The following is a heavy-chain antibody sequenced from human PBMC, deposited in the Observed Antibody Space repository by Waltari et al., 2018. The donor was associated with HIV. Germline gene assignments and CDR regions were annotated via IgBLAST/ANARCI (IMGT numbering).Heavy chain of an antibody. Sequence: QLQLQESGPGLVNASETLSLTCIVSSGSITADSYYWGWIRRPPGKGLEWIASFYYSGTTSYNPSLRGRITISVETSKNQFSLRLSSVTAADTAVYYCGRHPKTKVTRGGYFQPWGQGTLVTVSS. J-gene: IGHJ1*01. CDR1: SGSITADSYY. V-gene: IGHV4-39*01. CDR3: GRHPKTKVTRGGYFQP. CDR2: FYYSGTT. D-gene: IGHD4-17*01.